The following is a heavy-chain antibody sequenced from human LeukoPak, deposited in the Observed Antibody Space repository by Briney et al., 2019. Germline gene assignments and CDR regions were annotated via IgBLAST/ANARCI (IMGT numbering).Heavy chain of an antibody. CDR1: GGSISSSSYY. CDR2: IYYSGST. D-gene: IGHD5-18*01. CDR3: ARGKMGGWLREKGAFDI. V-gene: IGHV4-39*01. J-gene: IGHJ3*02. Sequence: PSETLSLTCTVSGGSISSSSYYWGWIRQPPGKGLEWIGSIYYSGSTYYNPSLKSRVTISVDTSKNQFSLKLSSVTAADTAVYYCARGKMGGWLREKGAFDIWGQGTMVTVSS.